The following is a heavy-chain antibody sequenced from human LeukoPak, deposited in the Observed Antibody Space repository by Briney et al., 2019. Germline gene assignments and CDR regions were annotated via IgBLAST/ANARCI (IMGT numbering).Heavy chain of an antibody. CDR1: GGTFSSYA. CDR2: IIPIFGTA. CDR3: ARDVLQPGPGVFDY. Sequence: ASVKVSCKASGGTFSSYAISWVRQAPGQGLEWMGGIIPIFGTANYAQKFQGRVTITADESTSTAYMELSSLRSEDTAVYYCARDVLQPGPGVFDYWGQGTLVTVSS. D-gene: IGHD3-10*01. V-gene: IGHV1-69*13. J-gene: IGHJ4*02.